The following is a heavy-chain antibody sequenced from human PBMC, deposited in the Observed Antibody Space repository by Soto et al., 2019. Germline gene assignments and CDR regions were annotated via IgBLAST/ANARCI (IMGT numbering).Heavy chain of an antibody. CDR1: GDSVSSNSAA. CDR2: TYYRSKWYN. D-gene: IGHD6-13*01. J-gene: IGHJ4*02. Sequence: PXQTLSVTWAISGDSVSSNSAACNWIRHSPSRGLEWLGRTYYRSKWYNDYAVSVKSRITINPDTSKNQFSLQLNSVTPEDTAVYYCERESGSSSWYVDFDYWGQGTLVTVYS. CDR3: ERESGSSSWYVDFDY. V-gene: IGHV6-1*01.